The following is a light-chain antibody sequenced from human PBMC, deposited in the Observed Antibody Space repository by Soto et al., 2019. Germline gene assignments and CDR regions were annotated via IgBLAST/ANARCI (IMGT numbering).Light chain of an antibody. CDR1: SSNIGSNT. V-gene: IGLV1-44*01. CDR3: AAWDDSLSGVV. CDR2: SNN. Sequence: QPVLTQPPSASGTPGQRVTISCSGSSSNIGSNTVHWYQQLPGTAPKLLIYSNNQRPSGVPDRFSGSKSGTSASLAISGLQSEDEADYYCAAWDDSLSGVVFGGWTKLTVL. J-gene: IGLJ2*01.